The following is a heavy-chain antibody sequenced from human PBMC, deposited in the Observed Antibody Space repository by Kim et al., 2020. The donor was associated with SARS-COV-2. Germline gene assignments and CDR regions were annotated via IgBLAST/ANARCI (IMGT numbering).Heavy chain of an antibody. V-gene: IGHV4-39*01. Sequence: SETLSLTCTVSGGSISSSSYYWGWIRQPPGKGLEWIGSIYYSGSTYYNPSLKSRVTISVDTSKNQSSLKLSSVTAADTAVYCCARHSITPFDYWGQGTLVTVSS. D-gene: IGHD3-10*01. CDR2: IYYSGST. CDR3: ARHSITPFDY. CDR1: GGSISSSSYY. J-gene: IGHJ4*02.